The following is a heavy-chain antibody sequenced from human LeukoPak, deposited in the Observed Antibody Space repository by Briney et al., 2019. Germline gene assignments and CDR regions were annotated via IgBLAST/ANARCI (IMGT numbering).Heavy chain of an antibody. Sequence: SGGSLRLSCAASGFTFSSYAMHWVRQAPGKGLEYVSAISSNGGSTYYANSVKGRFTISRDNSKNTLYLQMGSLRAEDMAVYYCARGLSGYSGYDLWGQGTLVTVSS. CDR1: GFTFSSYA. CDR3: ARGLSGYSGYDL. CDR2: ISSNGGST. V-gene: IGHV3-64*01. D-gene: IGHD5-12*01. J-gene: IGHJ4*02.